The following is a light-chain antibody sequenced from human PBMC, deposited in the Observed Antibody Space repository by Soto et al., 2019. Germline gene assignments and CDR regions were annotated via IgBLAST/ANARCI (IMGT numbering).Light chain of an antibody. CDR2: GTS. CDR3: QQYGTSEII. CDR1: QNISRS. V-gene: IGKV3-15*01. Sequence: EIVMTQSPVTLSVSPGEIATLSCRASQNISRSLAWYQQKPGQGPSLLIYGTSTRAGGVPARFSGGGSGTDFTLTISRLEPEDFAVFFCQQYGTSEIIFGQGTRLEI. J-gene: IGKJ5*01.